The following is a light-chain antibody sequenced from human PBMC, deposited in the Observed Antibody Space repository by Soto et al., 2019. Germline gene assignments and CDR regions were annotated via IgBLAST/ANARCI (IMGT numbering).Light chain of an antibody. CDR1: QTISSW. V-gene: IGKV1-5*03. J-gene: IGKJ1*01. Sequence: DIQMTQSPSTLSGSVGDRVTITCRASQTISSWLAWYQQKPGKAPKLLIYKASTLKSGVPSRFSGSGSGTEFTLTISSLQPDDFATYYCQNYNSFSRTFGQGTKV. CDR3: QNYNSFSRT. CDR2: KAS.